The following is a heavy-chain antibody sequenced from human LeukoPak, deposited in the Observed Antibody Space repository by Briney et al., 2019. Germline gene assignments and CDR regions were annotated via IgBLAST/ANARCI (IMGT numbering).Heavy chain of an antibody. CDR3: ARDGGTNDAFDI. V-gene: IGHV3-48*03. J-gene: IGHJ3*02. D-gene: IGHD1-26*01. Sequence: PGGSLRLSCAASGFTFSSYEMNWVRQAPGKGLEWVSYISSSGSIIYYADSVKGRFTISRGNAKNSLYLQMNSLRAEDTAVYYCARDGGTNDAFDIWGQGTMVTVSS. CDR1: GFTFSSYE. CDR2: ISSSGSII.